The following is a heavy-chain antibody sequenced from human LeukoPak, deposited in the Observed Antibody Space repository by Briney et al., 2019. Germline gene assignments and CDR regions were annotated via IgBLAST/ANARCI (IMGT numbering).Heavy chain of an antibody. V-gene: IGHV3-7*01. CDR3: ATYSGSSGASDY. Sequence: GGSLRLSCAASKFTFSSYFMSWVRQAPGKGLEWVAYMNQLGNEKSYVDSVKGRFTISRDNAKNSLYLQVNSPRAEDTAVYYCATYSGSSGASDYWGQGTLVTVSS. D-gene: IGHD5-12*01. CDR2: MNQLGNEK. CDR1: KFTFSSYF. J-gene: IGHJ4*02.